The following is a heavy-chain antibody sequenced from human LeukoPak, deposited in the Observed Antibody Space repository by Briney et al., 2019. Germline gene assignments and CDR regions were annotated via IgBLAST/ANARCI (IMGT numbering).Heavy chain of an antibody. V-gene: IGHV3-48*02. Sequence: GGSLRLSCAASGFTFSSYSMSWVRQAPGRGLEWLSFVTTTSTAIYYADSVKGQFTISRDNAKNSLYLQMDSLRDEDTAVYYCARVRVGYYFDYRGQGTLVTVSS. CDR3: ARVRVGYYFDY. J-gene: IGHJ4*02. D-gene: IGHD3-10*01. CDR1: GFTFSSYS. CDR2: VTTTSTAI.